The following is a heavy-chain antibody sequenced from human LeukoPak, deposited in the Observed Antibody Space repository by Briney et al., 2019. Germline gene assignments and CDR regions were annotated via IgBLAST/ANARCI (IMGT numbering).Heavy chain of an antibody. Sequence: GGSLRFSCAASGFTFSSYAMHWVRQAPGKGLEWVAVISYDGSNKYYADSVKGRFTISRDNSKNTLYLQMNSLRAEDTAVYYCARDIAGFDPWGQGTLVTVSS. J-gene: IGHJ5*02. CDR2: ISYDGSNK. D-gene: IGHD2-15*01. CDR1: GFTFSSYA. CDR3: ARDIAGFDP. V-gene: IGHV3-30*04.